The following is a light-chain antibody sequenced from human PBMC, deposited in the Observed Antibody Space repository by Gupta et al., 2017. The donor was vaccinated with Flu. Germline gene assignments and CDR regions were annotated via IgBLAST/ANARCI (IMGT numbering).Light chain of an antibody. CDR1: QTVGNY. V-gene: IGKV3-11*01. CDR3: RHRGNWPPYS. CDR2: DAS. J-gene: IGKJ2*01. Sequence: EIVLTQSPATLSLSPGERATLSCRASQTVGNYLAWYQQKPGQSPRLLIYDASSRNTGVPARFSGSGCGTDFTLTITSREPEDFAVYYCRHRGNWPPYSFGQGTKLEI.